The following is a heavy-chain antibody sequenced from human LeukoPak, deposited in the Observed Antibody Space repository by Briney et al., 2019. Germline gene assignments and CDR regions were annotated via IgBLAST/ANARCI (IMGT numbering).Heavy chain of an antibody. Sequence: GGSLRLSCAASGFTFSSYAMHWVRQAPGKGLEWVAVISYDGSNKYYADSVKGRFTISRDNSKNTRYLQMNSLKAEDTAVYYCARLDCSRTSWHYSCWGQGTLVTVSS. J-gene: IGHJ4*02. CDR3: ARLDCSRTSWHYSC. CDR1: GFTFSSYA. D-gene: IGHD2-2*01. V-gene: IGHV3-30*04. CDR2: ISYDGSNK.